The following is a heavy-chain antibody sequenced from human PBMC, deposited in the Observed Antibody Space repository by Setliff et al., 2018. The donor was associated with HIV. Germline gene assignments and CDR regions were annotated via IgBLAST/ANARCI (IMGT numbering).Heavy chain of an antibody. D-gene: IGHD3-3*01. CDR3: ARGFLSIFGVVSYFDY. CDR2: ISYSGST. V-gene: IGHV4-59*01. J-gene: IGHJ4*02. CDR1: GGSISNYY. Sequence: SETLSLTCSVSGGSISNYYWSWIRQPPGEGLEWIGYISYSGSTTYNPSLKSRVTISLDTSKNQFSLKVNSVTAADTAVYYCARGFLSIFGVVSYFDYWGQGTLVTVSS.